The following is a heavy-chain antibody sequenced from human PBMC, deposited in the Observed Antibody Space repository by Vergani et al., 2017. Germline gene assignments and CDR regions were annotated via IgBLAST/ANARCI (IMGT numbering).Heavy chain of an antibody. V-gene: IGHV3-73*01. D-gene: IGHD3-10*01. CDR3: TSQRERGELREYYYGMDV. CDR2: IRSKANSYAT. CDR1: GFTFSGSA. Sequence: EVQLVESGGGLVQPGGSLRLSCAASGFTFSGSAMHWVRQASGKGLEWVGRIRSKANSYATAYAASVKGRFTISRDDSKNTAYLQMNSLKTEDTAVYYCTSQRERGELREYYYGMDVWGQGTTVTVSS. J-gene: IGHJ6*02.